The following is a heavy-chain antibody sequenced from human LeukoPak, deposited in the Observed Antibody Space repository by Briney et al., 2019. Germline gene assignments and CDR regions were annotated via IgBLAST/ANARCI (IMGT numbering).Heavy chain of an antibody. D-gene: IGHD2-21*02. CDR2: INQSGST. V-gene: IGHV4-34*01. CDR3: ARGKEYCGGDCFSSWYFDL. Sequence: PSETLSLTCAVYGGRFSGYYWSWIRQSPRKGLQGMVEINQSGSTTYKPSLKGRVTISVDTSKTQFSLKLRSVTAADTAVYYCARGKEYCGGDCFSSWYFDLWGRGTLVTVSS. J-gene: IGHJ2*01. CDR1: GGRFSGYY.